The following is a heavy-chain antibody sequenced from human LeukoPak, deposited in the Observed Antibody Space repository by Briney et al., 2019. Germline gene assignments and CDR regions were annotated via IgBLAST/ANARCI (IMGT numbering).Heavy chain of an antibody. J-gene: IGHJ4*02. CDR1: GGSFSGYY. Sequence: KPSETLSLTCAVYGGSFSGYYWSWIRQPPGKGLEWIGEINHSGSTNYNPSLKSRVTISVDTSKNQFSLKLSSVTAADTAVYYCARGYSNYVFWGQGTLVTVSS. D-gene: IGHD4-11*01. CDR2: INHSGST. CDR3: ARGYSNYVF. V-gene: IGHV4-34*01.